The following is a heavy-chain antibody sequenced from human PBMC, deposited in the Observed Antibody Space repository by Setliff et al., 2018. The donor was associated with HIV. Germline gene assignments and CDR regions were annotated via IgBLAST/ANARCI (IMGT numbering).Heavy chain of an antibody. CDR3: ASSITVAAGRSHYYYAMDV. CDR2: IHPGDSNI. J-gene: IGHJ6*02. D-gene: IGHD1-20*01. CDR1: GYSFSSYW. V-gene: IGHV5-51*01. Sequence: SGESLKISCKGSGYSFSSYWIGWVRQKPGKGLEWMGIIHPGDSNIKYSPSFRGQVTISTDKSTSIAYLQWSSLKASDTAMYYCASSITVAAGRSHYYYAMDVWGQGTTVTVSS.